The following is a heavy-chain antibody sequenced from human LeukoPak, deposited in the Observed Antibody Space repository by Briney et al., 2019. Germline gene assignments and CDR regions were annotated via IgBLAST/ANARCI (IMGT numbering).Heavy chain of an antibody. CDR2: IIPIFVTA. CDR1: GGTFTSYA. J-gene: IGHJ4*02. V-gene: IGHV1-69*05. CDR3: ARDLGDSSSWYYFDY. Sequence: GASVKVSCKAPGGTFTSYAISWVRQAPGQGLEWMGGIIPIFVTANYAQKFQGRVTITTDESKSTAYMELSSLRSEDTAVYYCARDLGDSSSWYYFDYWGQGTLVTVSS. D-gene: IGHD6-13*01.